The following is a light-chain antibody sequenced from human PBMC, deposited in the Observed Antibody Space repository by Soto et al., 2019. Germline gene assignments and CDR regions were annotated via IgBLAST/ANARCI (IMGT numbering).Light chain of an antibody. Sequence: DIQMTQSPSTLSASVGDRVTITCRASQSISSWLAWYQQKPGKAPKLLIYDASSLESGVPSRFSGSGSGTEFTLTISSLQSDDFATYYCQQYNSYPWTFGPGTKVDIK. CDR3: QQYNSYPWT. J-gene: IGKJ1*01. V-gene: IGKV1-5*01. CDR1: QSISSW. CDR2: DAS.